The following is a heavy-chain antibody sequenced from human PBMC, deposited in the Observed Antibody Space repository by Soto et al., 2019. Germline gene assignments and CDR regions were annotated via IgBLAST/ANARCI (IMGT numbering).Heavy chain of an antibody. J-gene: IGHJ4*02. V-gene: IGHV3-30*18. CDR2: ISYDGSNK. Sequence: QVQLVESGGGVVQPGRSLRLSCAASGFTFSSYGMHWVRQAPGKGLEWGAVISYDGSNKYYADSVKGRFTISRDNSKNTLYLQMNILRAEDTAVYYCAKDRFRIAVPAPFDYGVQGTLITVSS. CDR3: AKDRFRIAVPAPFDY. CDR1: GFTFSSYG. D-gene: IGHD6-19*01.